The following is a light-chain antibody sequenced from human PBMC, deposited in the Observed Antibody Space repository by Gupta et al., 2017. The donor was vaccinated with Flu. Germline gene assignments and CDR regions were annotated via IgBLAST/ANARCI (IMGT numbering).Light chain of an antibody. J-gene: IGLJ2*01. CDR3: AAWDDSLIGVV. Sequence: QSVLTQPPSASGTPGQWVTISCSGSSSNIGSNAVNWYQQLPGTAPKLLMYSDNQRPSGVPDRFSGSKSGTSASLAISGLQAEDEANYYCAAWDDSLIGVVFGGGTKLTVL. V-gene: IGLV1-44*01. CDR2: SDN. CDR1: SSNIGSNA.